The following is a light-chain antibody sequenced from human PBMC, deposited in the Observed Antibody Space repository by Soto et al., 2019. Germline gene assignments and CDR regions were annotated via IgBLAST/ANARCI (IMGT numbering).Light chain of an antibody. CDR1: QDISNY. J-gene: IGKJ4*01. V-gene: IGKV1-33*01. CDR2: DAS. CDR3: LQYDYLPLT. Sequence: DIKMTQSPSSLSASVGVRVTITCQARQDISNYLNWYQQNLGKAPTLLIYDASNLETGVPSRFSGSGSGTYFTFTISSLQPEDIATYYCLQYDYLPLTFGGGTNVDIK.